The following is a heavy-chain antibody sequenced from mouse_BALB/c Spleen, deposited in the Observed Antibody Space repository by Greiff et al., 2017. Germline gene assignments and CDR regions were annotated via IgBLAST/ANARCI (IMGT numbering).Heavy chain of an antibody. J-gene: IGHJ2*01. CDR1: GFNIKDYY. Sequence: DVQLQESGAELVRSGASVKLSCTASGFNIKDYYMHWVKQRPEQGLEWIGWIDPENGDTEYAPKFQGKATMTADTSSNTAYLQLSSLTSEDTAVYYCNEGTTDDWGQGTTLTVSS. D-gene: IGHD1-1*01. CDR2: IDPENGDT. V-gene: IGHV14-4*02. CDR3: NEGTTDD.